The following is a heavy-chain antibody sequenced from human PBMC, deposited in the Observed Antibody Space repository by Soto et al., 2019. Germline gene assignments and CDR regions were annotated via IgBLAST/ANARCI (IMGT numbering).Heavy chain of an antibody. J-gene: IGHJ4*02. V-gene: IGHV3-9*03. Sequence: EVQLVESGGGLVQPGRSLRLSCAASGFTFDDYAMHWVRQAPGKGLEWVSGISWNSGSIGYADSVKGRFTISRDNAKNSLYLQMNSLRAEDMALYYCSKGEDYGDCNFDYWGQGTLVTVSS. D-gene: IGHD4-17*01. CDR2: ISWNSGSI. CDR1: GFTFDDYA. CDR3: SKGEDYGDCNFDY.